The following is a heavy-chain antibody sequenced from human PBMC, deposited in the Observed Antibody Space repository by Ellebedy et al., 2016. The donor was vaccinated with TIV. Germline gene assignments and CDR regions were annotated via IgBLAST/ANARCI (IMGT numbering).Heavy chain of an antibody. V-gene: IGHV3-9*01. CDR2: ISWNSGSI. J-gene: IGHJ6*02. CDR3: AKDMAYGDSPNYYYYGMDV. CDR1: GFTFDDYA. D-gene: IGHD4-17*01. Sequence: GGSLRLXCAASGFTFDDYAMHWVRQAPGKGLEWVSGISWNSGSIGYADSVKGRFTISRDNAKNSLYLQMNSLRAEDTALYYCAKDMAYGDSPNYYYYGMDVWGQGTTVTVSS.